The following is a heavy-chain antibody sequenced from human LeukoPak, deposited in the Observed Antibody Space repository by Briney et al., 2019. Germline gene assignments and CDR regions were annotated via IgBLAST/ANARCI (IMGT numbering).Heavy chain of an antibody. Sequence: PSETLSLTCTVSGGSISSGGYYWSWIRQHPGKGLEWIGYIYYSGSTYYNPSLKSRVTISVDTSKNQFSLKLSSVTAADTAVYYCARDLAGDGYNLYFDYWGQGTLVTVSS. CDR1: GGSISSGGYY. CDR3: ARDLAGDGYNLYFDY. D-gene: IGHD5-12*01. J-gene: IGHJ4*02. CDR2: IYYSGST. V-gene: IGHV4-31*03.